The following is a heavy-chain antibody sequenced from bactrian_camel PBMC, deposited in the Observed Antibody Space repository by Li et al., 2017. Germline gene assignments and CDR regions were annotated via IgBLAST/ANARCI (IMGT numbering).Heavy chain of an antibody. V-gene: IGHV3S1*01. J-gene: IGHJ4*01. CDR3: AAAFTCPYGLRTLRPVY. CDR1: GWTYFGSC. D-gene: IGHD3*01. CDR2: KVDGKSWT. Sequence: HVQLVESGGGSVQSGGSLRLSCSVSGWTYFGSCMAWFRQAPGKEREGVASKVDGKSWTYYADSVKGRFAISQDNAKNTLYLQLTSLRPEDTAMYYCAAAFTCPYGLRTLRPVYRGQGTQVTVS.